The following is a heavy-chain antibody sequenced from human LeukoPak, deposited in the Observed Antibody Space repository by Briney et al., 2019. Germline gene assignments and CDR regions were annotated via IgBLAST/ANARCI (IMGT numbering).Heavy chain of an antibody. Sequence: SETLSLTCTVSGGSISSYYWSWIRQPAGKGLEWIGRIYTSGSTNYNPSLKSRVTISVDTSKNQFSLKLSSVTAADTAVYYCAADGYNPYKDGHVYWGQGTLVTVSS. V-gene: IGHV4-4*07. CDR1: GGSISSYY. J-gene: IGHJ4*02. CDR3: AADGYNPYKDGHVY. CDR2: IYTSGST. D-gene: IGHD5-24*01.